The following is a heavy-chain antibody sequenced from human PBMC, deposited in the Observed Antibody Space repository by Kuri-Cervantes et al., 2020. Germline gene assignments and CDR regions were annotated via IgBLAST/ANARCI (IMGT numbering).Heavy chain of an antibody. J-gene: IGHJ4*02. CDR3: ARAMVRGVIQCPGY. D-gene: IGHD3-10*01. V-gene: IGHV3-30-3*01. Sequence: GGSLRLSCAASGFTFSSYAMHWVRQAPGKGLEWVAVISYDGSNKYYADSVKGRFTIFRDNSKNTLYLQMNSLRSDDTAVYYCARAMVRGVIQCPGYWGQGTLVTVSS. CDR2: ISYDGSNK. CDR1: GFTFSSYA.